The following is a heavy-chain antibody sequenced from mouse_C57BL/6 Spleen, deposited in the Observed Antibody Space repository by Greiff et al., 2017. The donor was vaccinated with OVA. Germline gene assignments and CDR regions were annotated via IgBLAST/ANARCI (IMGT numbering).Heavy chain of an antibody. J-gene: IGHJ4*01. Sequence: QVQLQQSGAELVRPGASVKLSCKASGYTFTDYYINWVKQRPGQGLEWIARIYPGSGNTYYNEKFKGKATLTAEKSSSTAYMQLSSLTSEDSAVYYCARSTLGGYAMDYWGQGTSVTVSS. CDR3: ARSTLGGYAMDY. CDR2: IYPGSGNT. CDR1: GYTFTDYY. D-gene: IGHD3-3*01. V-gene: IGHV1-76*01.